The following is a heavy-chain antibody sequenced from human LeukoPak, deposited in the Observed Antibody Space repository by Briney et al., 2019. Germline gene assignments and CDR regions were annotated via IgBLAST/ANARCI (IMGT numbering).Heavy chain of an antibody. J-gene: IGHJ4*02. Sequence: GGSLRLSCAASGFTFDDYAMHWVRQAPGKGLEWVSGISWNSGSIGYADSVKGRFTISRDNAKNSLYLQMNSLRAEDTALYYCAKDFFGYCSGGSCYSHFDYWGQGTLVTVSS. CDR3: AKDFFGYCSGGSCYSHFDY. CDR2: ISWNSGSI. CDR1: GFTFDDYA. D-gene: IGHD2-15*01. V-gene: IGHV3-9*01.